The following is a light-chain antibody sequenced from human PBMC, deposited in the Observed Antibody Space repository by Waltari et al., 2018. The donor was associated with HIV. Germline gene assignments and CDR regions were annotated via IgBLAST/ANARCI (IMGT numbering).Light chain of an antibody. V-gene: IGLV1-47*01. CDR3: GAWNGSPSGPV. J-gene: IGLJ3*02. CDR1: SSSIGSGY. Sequence: QSVLTQPPSVSGAPGQRVTVSCSGSSSSIGSGYVCWYQQLPGAAPKLVIYRNDQRPSGVPDRFSGSKSGTSSSLAISGLRSEDEAVYYCGAWNGSPSGPVFGGGTKLTVL. CDR2: RND.